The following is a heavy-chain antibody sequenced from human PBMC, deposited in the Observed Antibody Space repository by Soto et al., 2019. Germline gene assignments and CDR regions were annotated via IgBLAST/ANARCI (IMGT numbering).Heavy chain of an antibody. CDR1: GFALSSYS. CDR2: TFNYAGRL. Sequence: GGSLGLSCAASGFALSSYSIAWVRQAPGKGLEWVSFTFNYAGRLYYADSVKGRFTISRDNSKNTLYLQMNSLRAEDTAVYYCARVPRRSYSDAFDIWGQGTMVTVSS. J-gene: IGHJ3*02. CDR3: ARVPRRSYSDAFDI. V-gene: IGHV3-66*01. D-gene: IGHD1-26*01.